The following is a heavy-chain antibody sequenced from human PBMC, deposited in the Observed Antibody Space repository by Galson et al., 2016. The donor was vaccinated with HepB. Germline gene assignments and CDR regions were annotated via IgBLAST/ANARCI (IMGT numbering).Heavy chain of an antibody. CDR2: IDYSGST. V-gene: IGHV4-34*01. CDR1: DGSFSGYG. CDR3: AREGSRAGYY. D-gene: IGHD2-15*01. Sequence: SETLSLTCGVSDGSFSGYGWSWIRQPPGKGLEWIGEIDYSGSTNYNPSLKSRVTMSIDTSKNQFSLKLSSVTAADTAVYYCAREGSRAGYYWGRGTLVTVSS. J-gene: IGHJ4*02.